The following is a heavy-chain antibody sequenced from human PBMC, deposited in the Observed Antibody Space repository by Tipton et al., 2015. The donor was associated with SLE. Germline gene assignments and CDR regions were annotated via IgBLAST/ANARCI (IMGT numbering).Heavy chain of an antibody. D-gene: IGHD6-19*01. Sequence: SLRLSCAASGFTFSSYNMNWVRQAPGKGLEWVSSISSSSSYIYYADSVKGRFTISRDNAKNSLYLQMNSLRAEDTAVYYCARDPPYSSGCSYYWGQGTLVTVSS. CDR1: GFTFSSYN. V-gene: IGHV3-21*03. CDR2: ISSSSSYI. J-gene: IGHJ4*02. CDR3: ARDPPYSSGCSYY.